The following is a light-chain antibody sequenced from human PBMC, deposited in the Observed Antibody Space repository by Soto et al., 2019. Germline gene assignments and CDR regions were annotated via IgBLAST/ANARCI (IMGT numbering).Light chain of an antibody. CDR3: QQYGSSPFT. CDR2: GAS. Sequence: EIVLTQSPGTLSLSPGERATLSCRASQSVSSSYLAWYQQKPGQAPSLLIYGASSRATCIPDRFSGSGSGTDFTLTISRLEPEDFAVYYCQQYGSSPFTFGPGTKVDIK. J-gene: IGKJ3*01. CDR1: QSVSSSY. V-gene: IGKV3-20*01.